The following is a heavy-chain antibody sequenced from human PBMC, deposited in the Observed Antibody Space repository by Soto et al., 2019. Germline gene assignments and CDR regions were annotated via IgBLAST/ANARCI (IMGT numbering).Heavy chain of an antibody. CDR2: ISGSGGST. V-gene: IGHV3-23*01. CDR1: GFTFSSYA. J-gene: IGHJ5*02. D-gene: IGHD7-27*01. CDR3: AKDHVSRWGYNWFDP. Sequence: GGSLRLSCAASGFTFSSYAMSWVRQAPGKGLEWVSAISGSGGSTYYADSVKGRFTISSDNAKNTLYLQMNILRAEDTAVYYCAKDHVSRWGYNWFDPWGQGTLVTVSS.